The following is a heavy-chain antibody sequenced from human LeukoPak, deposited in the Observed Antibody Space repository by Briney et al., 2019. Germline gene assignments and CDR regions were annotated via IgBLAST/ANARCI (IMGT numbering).Heavy chain of an antibody. CDR2: IYSGGNT. Sequence: GRSLRLSCAASGFTFSSYGMHWVRQAPGKGLERVSIIYSGGNTFHADSVKARFSIPRDESRDTVYLQMNSLRAEDTAVYYCARGSEYFQHWGQGTLVTVSS. V-gene: IGHV3-66*01. J-gene: IGHJ1*01. CDR1: GFTFSSYG. CDR3: ARGSEYFQH.